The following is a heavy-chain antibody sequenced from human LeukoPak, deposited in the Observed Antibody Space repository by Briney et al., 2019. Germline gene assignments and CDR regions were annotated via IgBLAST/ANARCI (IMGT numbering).Heavy chain of an antibody. CDR1: GFTFSSYA. J-gene: IGHJ5*02. Sequence: GGSLTLSCAASGFTFSSYAMSWVRQAPGKGLEWVSAISGSGGSTYYADSVKGRFTISRDNSKNTLYLQMNSLRAEDTAVYYCAKDQRRFLEWPTSNWFDPWGQGTLVTVSS. CDR3: AKDQRRFLEWPTSNWFDP. D-gene: IGHD3-3*01. V-gene: IGHV3-23*01. CDR2: ISGSGGST.